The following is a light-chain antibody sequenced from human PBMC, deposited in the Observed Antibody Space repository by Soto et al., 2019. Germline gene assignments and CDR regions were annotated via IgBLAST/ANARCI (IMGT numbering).Light chain of an antibody. CDR3: GADHGSGSNFVRV. V-gene: IGLV9-49*01. Sequence: VVTQPPSASASLGASVTLTCTLSSGYSNYKVDWYQQRPGKGPRFVMRVGTGGIVGSKGDGIPDHFSVLGSGLNRYLTIKNIQEEEESDNHCGADHGSGSNFVRVFGGGTKLTVL. J-gene: IGLJ3*02. CDR1: SGYSNYK. CDR2: VGTGGIVG.